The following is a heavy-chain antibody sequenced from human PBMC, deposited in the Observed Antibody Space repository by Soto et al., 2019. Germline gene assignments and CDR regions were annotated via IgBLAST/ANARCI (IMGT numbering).Heavy chain of an antibody. CDR1: GGTFSSYT. D-gene: IGHD6-19*01. V-gene: IGHV1-69*06. J-gene: IGHJ6*02. Sequence: SVKVSCKASGGTFSSYTISWVRQAPGQGLEWMGGIIPIFGTANYAQKFQGRVTITADKSTSTAYMELSSLRSEDTAVYYCARLDGIAVAGNYYYYYGMDVWGQGTTVTVSS. CDR2: IIPIFGTA. CDR3: ARLDGIAVAGNYYYYYGMDV.